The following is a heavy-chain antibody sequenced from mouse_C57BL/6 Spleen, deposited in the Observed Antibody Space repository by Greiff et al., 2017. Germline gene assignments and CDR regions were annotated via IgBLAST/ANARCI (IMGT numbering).Heavy chain of an antibody. Sequence: VQLQQSGAGLMQPGASVRLSCTATGYTFTGYWIDLVKQRPGPGLEWIWEVFPGSGSANYNEPFMGKAPFTADTSSNTAYMQLSSLTTEDSAIYYCARGRDWGKGTTLTVSS. CDR1: GYTFTGYW. CDR3: ARGRD. CDR2: VFPGSGSA. J-gene: IGHJ2*01. V-gene: IGHV1-9*01.